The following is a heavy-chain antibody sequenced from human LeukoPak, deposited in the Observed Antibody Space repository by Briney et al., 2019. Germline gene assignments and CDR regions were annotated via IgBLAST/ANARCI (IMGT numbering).Heavy chain of an antibody. Sequence: GGSLRLSCAASGFTFSDYYMSWIRQAPGKGLEWVSYISSSGSTIYYADSVKGRFTISRDNAKNSLYLQMNSLRAEDTAVYYCARDWSSSSWYSDYWGQGTLVTVSS. D-gene: IGHD6-13*01. J-gene: IGHJ4*02. CDR1: GFTFSDYY. CDR3: ARDWSSSSWYSDY. V-gene: IGHV3-11*01. CDR2: ISSSGSTI.